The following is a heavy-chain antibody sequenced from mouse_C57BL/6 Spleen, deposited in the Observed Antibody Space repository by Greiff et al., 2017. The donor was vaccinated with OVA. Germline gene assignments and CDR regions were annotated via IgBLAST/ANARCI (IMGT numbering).Heavy chain of an antibody. J-gene: IGHJ2*01. CDR1: GYTFTSYW. V-gene: IGHV1-5*01. CDR2: IYPGNSDT. Sequence: VQLQQSGTVLARPGASVKMSCKTSGYTFTSYWMHWVKQRPGQGLEWIGAIYPGNSDTSYNQKFKGKAKLTAVTSASTAYMELSSLTNEDSAVYYCTRYLITTVVADYFDYWGQGTTLTVSS. D-gene: IGHD1-1*01. CDR3: TRYLITTVVADYFDY.